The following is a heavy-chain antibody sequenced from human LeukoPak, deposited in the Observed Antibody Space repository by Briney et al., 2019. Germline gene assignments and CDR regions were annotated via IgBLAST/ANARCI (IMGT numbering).Heavy chain of an antibody. CDR3: ARENNRGTTGTDIDY. CDR1: GGTFSSYA. J-gene: IGHJ4*02. CDR2: IIPILGIA. V-gene: IGHV1-69*04. D-gene: IGHD1-1*01. Sequence: SVKVSCKASGGTFSSYAISWVRQAPGQGLEWMGRIIPILGIANYAQKFQGRVAITADKSTSTAYMELSSLRSEDTAVYYCARENNRGTTGTDIDYWGQGTLVTVSS.